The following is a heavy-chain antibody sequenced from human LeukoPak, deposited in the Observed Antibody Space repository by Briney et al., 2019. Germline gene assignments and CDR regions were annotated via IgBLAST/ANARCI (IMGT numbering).Heavy chain of an antibody. CDR2: IIPILGIA. J-gene: IGHJ4*02. CDR3: ARERDGYNPTFDY. D-gene: IGHD5-12*01. Sequence: SVKVSCKASGGTFSSYAISWVRQAPGQGLEWMGRIIPILGIANYAQKFQGRVTITADKSTSTAYMELSSLRSEDTAVYYCARERDGYNPTFDYWGQGTLVTVSS. CDR1: GGTFSSYA. V-gene: IGHV1-69*04.